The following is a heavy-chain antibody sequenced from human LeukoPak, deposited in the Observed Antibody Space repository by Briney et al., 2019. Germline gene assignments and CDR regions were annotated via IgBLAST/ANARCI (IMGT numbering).Heavy chain of an antibody. CDR1: GGSISSGDYY. Sequence: SETLSLTCTVSGGSISSGDYYWSWIRQPPGKGLEWVGYIYYSGSTYYNPSLKSRVTISVDTSKNQFSLKLSSVTAADTAVYCCASVGATTDYWGQGTLVTVSS. V-gene: IGHV4-30-4*08. CDR3: ASVGATTDY. J-gene: IGHJ4*02. CDR2: IYYSGST. D-gene: IGHD1-26*01.